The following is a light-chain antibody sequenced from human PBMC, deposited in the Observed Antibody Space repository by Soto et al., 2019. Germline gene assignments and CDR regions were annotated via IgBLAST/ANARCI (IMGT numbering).Light chain of an antibody. CDR1: QNIRSF. V-gene: IGKV1-5*03. J-gene: IGKJ1*01. CDR3: QQCESYPWT. CDR2: QAT. Sequence: DIQMTQSPSTLYPSVGDRFTITCRAIQNIRSFLAWYQHRPGPAPKLLMYQATTLENGVPSRLPGSGSGTEFPLAPSGLQPDDFATHYCQQCESYPWTFAQGT.